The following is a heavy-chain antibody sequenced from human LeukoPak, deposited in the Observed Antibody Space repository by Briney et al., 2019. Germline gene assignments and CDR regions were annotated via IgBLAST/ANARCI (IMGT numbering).Heavy chain of an antibody. CDR3: ARGDSVVDAFDI. J-gene: IGHJ3*02. CDR1: GGSISSYY. CDR2: IYYSGST. D-gene: IGHD2-21*02. Sequence: PSETLSLTCTVSGGSISSYYWSWIRQPPGKGLEWIGYIYYSGSTNYNPSLKSRVTISVDTSKNQFSLKLSSVTAADTAVYYCARGDSVVDAFDIWGQGTMVTVSS. V-gene: IGHV4-59*01.